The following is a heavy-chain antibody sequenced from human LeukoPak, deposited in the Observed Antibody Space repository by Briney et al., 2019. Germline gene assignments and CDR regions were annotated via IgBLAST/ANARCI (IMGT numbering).Heavy chain of an antibody. D-gene: IGHD2-2*01. CDR2: IYTSGST. CDR1: GGSISSGSYY. J-gene: IGHJ4*02. Sequence: PSETLSLTCTVSGGSISSGSYYWSWIRQPAGKGLEWIGRIYTSGSTNYNPSLKSRVTISVDTSKNQFSLKLSSVTAADTAVYYCARAAYCSSTSCYYSSFDYWGQGTLVTVSS. CDR3: ARAAYCSSTSCYYSSFDY. V-gene: IGHV4-61*02.